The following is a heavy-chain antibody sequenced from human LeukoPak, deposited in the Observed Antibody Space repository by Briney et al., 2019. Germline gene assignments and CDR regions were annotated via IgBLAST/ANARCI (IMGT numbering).Heavy chain of an antibody. V-gene: IGHV4-34*01. CDR3: ARPPRSYSSSSRYYYYYMDV. CDR1: GGSFSGYY. J-gene: IGHJ6*03. CDR2: INHSGNT. D-gene: IGHD6-6*01. Sequence: SETLSLTCAVYGGSFSGYYWSWIRQPPGKGLELIGEINHSGNTNYNPSLTSRVTISVDTSKNQFSLKLSSVTAADTAVYYCARPPRSYSSSSRYYYYYMDVWGKGTTVTVSS.